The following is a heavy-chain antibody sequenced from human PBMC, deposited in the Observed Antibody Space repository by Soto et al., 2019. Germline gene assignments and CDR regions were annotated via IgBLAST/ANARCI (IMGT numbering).Heavy chain of an antibody. CDR3: ARADYEILTGSYAMDV. D-gene: IGHD3-9*01. CDR2: VSTNGAT. J-gene: IGHJ6*02. Sequence: PSETLSLTCTVSDDFISSYYWNWIRQPAGKGLEWIGRVSTNGATNYNPSLESRVTMSVDTSKNQFSLKLTSVTAADTAVYFCARADYEILTGSYAMDVWGQATTVTV. V-gene: IGHV4-4*07. CDR1: DDFISSYY.